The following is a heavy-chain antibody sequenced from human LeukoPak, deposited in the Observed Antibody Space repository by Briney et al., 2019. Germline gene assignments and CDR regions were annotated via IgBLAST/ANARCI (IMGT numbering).Heavy chain of an antibody. CDR2: IFYSGST. V-gene: IGHV4-59*11. Sequence: SETLSLTCTVSGGSISSHSWSWLRQPPGKGLEWIVYIFYSGSTNYNPSLKSRVTMSVDTSKNQFSLRLSSVTAADTAVYYCARDFYDSRGEAFDIWGQGTIVTVSS. D-gene: IGHD3-22*01. J-gene: IGHJ3*02. CDR3: ARDFYDSRGEAFDI. CDR1: GGSISSHS.